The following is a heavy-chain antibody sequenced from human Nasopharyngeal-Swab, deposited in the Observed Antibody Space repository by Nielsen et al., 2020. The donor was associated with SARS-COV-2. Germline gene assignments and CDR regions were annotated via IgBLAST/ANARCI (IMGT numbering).Heavy chain of an antibody. CDR3: ARDGLDYDFWSAYFMDV. CDR2: ISSSSSYI. CDR1: GITFSNAW. J-gene: IGHJ6*02. D-gene: IGHD3-3*01. V-gene: IGHV3-21*01. Sequence: GESLKISCAASGITFSNAWMSWVRQAPGKGLEWVSSISSSSSYIYYADSVKGRFTISRDNAKNSLYLQMNSLRAEDTAVYYCARDGLDYDFWSAYFMDVWGQGTTVTVSS.